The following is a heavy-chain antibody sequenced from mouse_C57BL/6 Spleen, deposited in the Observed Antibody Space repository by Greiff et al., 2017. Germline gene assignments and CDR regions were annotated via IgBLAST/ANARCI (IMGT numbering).Heavy chain of an antibody. J-gene: IGHJ2*01. V-gene: IGHV3-6*01. CDR2: ISYDGSN. CDR3: ARFDYYGSSYDYFDY. CDR1: GYSITSGYY. D-gene: IGHD1-1*01. Sequence: DVQLQESGPGLVKPSQSLSLTCSVPGYSITSGYYWNWIRQFPGNKLEWMGYISYDGSNNYNPSLKNRISITRDTSKNQFFLKLNSVTTEDTATYYCARFDYYGSSYDYFDYWGQGTTLTVSS.